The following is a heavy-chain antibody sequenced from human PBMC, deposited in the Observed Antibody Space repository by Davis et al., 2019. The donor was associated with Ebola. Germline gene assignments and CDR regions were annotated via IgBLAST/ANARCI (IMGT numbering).Heavy chain of an antibody. J-gene: IGHJ5*02. CDR1: GFTFGDYW. CDR2: IKYDGSDK. V-gene: IGHV3-7*01. D-gene: IGHD6-19*01. Sequence: PGGSLRLSCAASGFTFGDYWMTWVRQAPGKGLEWVGKIKYDGSDKYYVDSVKGRFTISRDNARNSVYLQMNNLRGEDTAVYYCAKDSGWQMSPWGQGTLVTVSS. CDR3: AKDSGWQMSP.